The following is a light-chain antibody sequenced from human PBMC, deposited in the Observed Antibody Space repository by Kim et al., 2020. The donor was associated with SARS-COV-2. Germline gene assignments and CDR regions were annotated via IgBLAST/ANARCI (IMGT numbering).Light chain of an antibody. CDR1: QSISSC. Sequence: DIQMTQSPSSLSASVGDRVTITCRASQSISSCLDWYQQKPGKAPKLLIYAASSLQSGVPSRFSGSGSGTEFTLTISSLQPEDFATYYCQQSYSSPLTFGGGTKVDIK. CDR3: QQSYSSPLT. CDR2: AAS. V-gene: IGKV1-39*01. J-gene: IGKJ4*01.